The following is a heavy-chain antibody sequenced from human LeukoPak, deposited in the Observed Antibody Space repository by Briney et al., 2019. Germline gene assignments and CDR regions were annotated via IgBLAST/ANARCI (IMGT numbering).Heavy chain of an antibody. CDR2: INPNSGGT. CDR3: ARGRLYYDSSGYYLTNSIDY. J-gene: IGHJ4*02. Sequence: ASVKVSCKASGYTFTGYYMHWVRQAPGPRLEWMGWINPNSGGTNYAQKFQGRVTMTRDTSISTAYMELSRLRSDDTAVYYCARGRLYYDSSGYYLTNSIDYWGQGTLVTVSS. D-gene: IGHD3-22*01. CDR1: GYTFTGYY. V-gene: IGHV1-2*02.